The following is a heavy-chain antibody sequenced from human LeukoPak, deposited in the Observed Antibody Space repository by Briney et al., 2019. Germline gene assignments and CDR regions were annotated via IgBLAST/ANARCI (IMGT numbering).Heavy chain of an antibody. CDR2: IKSKTDGGTT. V-gene: IGHV3-15*07. Sequence: PGGSLRLSCAASGFTFSNAWMNWVRQAPGKGLEWVGRIKSKTDGGTTDYAAPVKGRFTISRDDSKNALYLQMNSLKTEDTAVYYCSTTYYYDSSEGYWGQGTLVTVSS. CDR3: STTYYYDSSEGY. CDR1: GFTFSNAW. J-gene: IGHJ4*02. D-gene: IGHD3-22*01.